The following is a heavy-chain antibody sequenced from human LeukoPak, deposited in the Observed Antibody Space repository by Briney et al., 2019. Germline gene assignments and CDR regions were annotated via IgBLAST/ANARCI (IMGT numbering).Heavy chain of an antibody. CDR1: GGSISSYY. V-gene: IGHV4-59*01. J-gene: IGHJ6*02. D-gene: IGHD3-10*01. Sequence: SETLSLTCTVSGGSISSYYWSWIRQPPGKGLEWIGYIYYSGSTNYNPSLKSRVTISVDTSTNQFSLKLSSVTAADTAVYYCARVGSGDVYYYGMDVWGQGTTVTVSS. CDR3: ARVGSGDVYYYGMDV. CDR2: IYYSGST.